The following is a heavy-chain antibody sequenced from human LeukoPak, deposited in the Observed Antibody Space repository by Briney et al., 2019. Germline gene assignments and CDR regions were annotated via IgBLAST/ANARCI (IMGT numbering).Heavy chain of an antibody. CDR2: IKQDGSEK. CDR3: ANVAVAGSEGTVRGDY. D-gene: IGHD6-19*01. Sequence: GGSLRLSCAASGFTFSVYWMSWVRQPPGKGLEWVANIKQDGSEKDYVDSMRGRFTISRDNAKNSVYLQMNSLRAEDTAVYYCANVAVAGSEGTVRGDYWGQGTLVTVSS. CDR1: GFTFSVYW. J-gene: IGHJ4*02. V-gene: IGHV3-7*03.